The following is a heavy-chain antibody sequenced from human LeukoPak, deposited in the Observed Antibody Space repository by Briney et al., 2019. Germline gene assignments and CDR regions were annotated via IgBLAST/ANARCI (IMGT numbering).Heavy chain of an antibody. V-gene: IGHV1-18*01. Sequence: ASVKVSCKASGYTFTSYGISWVRQAPGQGLEWMGWISAYNGNTNYAQKLQGRVTMTTDTSTSTAYMELRSLRSDDTAVYYCARDRIVATIYYFDYWGQGTLVTVSS. J-gene: IGHJ4*02. CDR2: ISAYNGNT. CDR1: GYTFTSYG. D-gene: IGHD5-12*01. CDR3: ARDRIVATIYYFDY.